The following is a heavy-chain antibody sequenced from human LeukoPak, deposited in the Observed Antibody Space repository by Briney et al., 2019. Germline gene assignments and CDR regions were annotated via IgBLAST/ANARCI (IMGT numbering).Heavy chain of an antibody. J-gene: IGHJ1*01. CDR2: INPNSDGT. CDR3: ARDSGGGYYYDSSGYYAEYFQH. D-gene: IGHD3-22*01. CDR1: GYTFTGYY. Sequence: GASVKVSCKASGYTFTGYYMHWVRQAPGQGLEWMGWINPNSDGTNYAQKFQGRVTMTRDTSISTAYMELSRLRSDDTAVYYCARDSGGGYYYDSSGYYAEYFQHWGQGTLVTVYS. V-gene: IGHV1-2*02.